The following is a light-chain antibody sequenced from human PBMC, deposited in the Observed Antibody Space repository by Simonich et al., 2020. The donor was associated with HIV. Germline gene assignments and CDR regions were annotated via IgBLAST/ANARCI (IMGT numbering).Light chain of an antibody. CDR3: QQYNNRPLT. V-gene: IGKV3-15*01. J-gene: IGKJ4*01. CDR2: SAS. CDR1: QSVSIN. Sequence: EIVMTQSPATLSVSPGERATLSCRASQSVSINLAWYQKKPGQAPRLLIYSASTRATGIPAKFSGSWSGTEFTLTISSMQSEDIAVYYCQQYNNRPLTFGGGTKVEIK.